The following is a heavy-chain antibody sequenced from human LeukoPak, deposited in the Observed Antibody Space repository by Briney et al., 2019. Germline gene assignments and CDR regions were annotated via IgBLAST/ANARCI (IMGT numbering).Heavy chain of an antibody. CDR2: VHLDGRT. J-gene: IGHJ4*02. CDR3: AREGGFYRPLDY. D-gene: IGHD3-3*01. Sequence: PSETLSLTCGVSGGSFTSTNWWTWVRQPPGKGLEWIGEVHLDGRTNYNPSLKSRLTMSVDLSENHISLKLTSVTAADTAVYYCAREGGFYRPLDYPGQGTLVTVSS. V-gene: IGHV4-4*02. CDR1: GGSFTSTNW.